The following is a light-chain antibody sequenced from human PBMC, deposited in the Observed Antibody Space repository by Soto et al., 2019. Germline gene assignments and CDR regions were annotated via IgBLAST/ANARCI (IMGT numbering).Light chain of an antibody. CDR3: QQWGSSPRT. J-gene: IGKJ2*01. Sequence: EIVLTQSPGTLSLSPGERATLSCRASQSLTNSRLAWYQQKPGQAPKVLIYGGSNRATGIPDRFSGSGSGTDFTLTISRLEPEDFAVYYCQQWGSSPRTFGQGTKLEIK. V-gene: IGKV3-20*01. CDR2: GGS. CDR1: QSLTNSR.